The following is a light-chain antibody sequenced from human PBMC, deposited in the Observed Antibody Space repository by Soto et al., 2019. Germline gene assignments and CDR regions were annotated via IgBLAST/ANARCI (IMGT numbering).Light chain of an antibody. V-gene: IGKV1-5*01. CDR3: QQYNSYRYT. CDR2: DAS. CDR1: QSISTW. Sequence: DIQMTQSPSTLSASVGDRVIITCRASQSISTWLAWYQQKPGKAPNLLIYDASTLQSGVPLRFSGSGSGTEFTLTISSLQPDDFATYYCQQYNSYRYTFGQGTRLEIK. J-gene: IGKJ2*01.